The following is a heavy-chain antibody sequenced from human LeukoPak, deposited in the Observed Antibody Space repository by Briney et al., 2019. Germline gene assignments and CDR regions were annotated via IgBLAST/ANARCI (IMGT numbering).Heavy chain of an antibody. CDR3: ARLLSPGWFDP. Sequence: SETLSLACAVYGGSFSGYYWSWIRQPPGKGLEWIGEINHSGSTNYNPSLKSRVTISADASKNQFPLNLRSVTAADTAVYYCARLLSPGWFDPWGQGTLVTVSS. CDR2: INHSGST. J-gene: IGHJ5*02. V-gene: IGHV4-34*01. CDR1: GGSFSGYY. D-gene: IGHD2/OR15-2a*01.